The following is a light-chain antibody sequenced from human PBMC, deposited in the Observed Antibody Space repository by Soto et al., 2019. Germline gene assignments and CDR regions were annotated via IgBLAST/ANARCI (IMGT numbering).Light chain of an antibody. V-gene: IGKV1-12*01. CDR3: QQAVSFPLT. Sequence: DVQMTQSPSSVSASVGDTVTITCRASPGVSSWLAWYQQKPGIAPKLLIYAASSLQSGVPSRFSGSGSGTHFTLTITDLQPEDFATYHCQQAVSFPLTFGGGTKVEIK. CDR2: AAS. J-gene: IGKJ4*01. CDR1: PGVSSW.